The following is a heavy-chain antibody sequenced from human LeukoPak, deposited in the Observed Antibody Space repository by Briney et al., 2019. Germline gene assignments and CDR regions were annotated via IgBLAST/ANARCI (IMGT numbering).Heavy chain of an antibody. CDR2: ISSSSSYI. V-gene: IGHV3-21*01. CDR3: ARGGTSTTVTTRDY. CDR1: GFTFSSCA. Sequence: GGSLRLSCAASGFTFSSCAMNWVRQAPGKGLEWVSSISSSSSYIYYADSVKGRFTISRDNAKNSLYLQMNSLRAEDTAVYYCARGGTSTTVTTRDYWGQGTLVTVSS. J-gene: IGHJ4*02. D-gene: IGHD4-17*01.